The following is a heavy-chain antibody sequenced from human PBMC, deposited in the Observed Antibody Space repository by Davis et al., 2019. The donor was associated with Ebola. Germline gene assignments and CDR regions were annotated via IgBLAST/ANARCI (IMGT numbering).Heavy chain of an antibody. J-gene: IGHJ4*02. V-gene: IGHV1-69*13. D-gene: IGHD6-19*01. CDR3: ARDGGDSSGFFDY. CDR1: GGTFSSYA. Sequence: SVKVSCKASGGTFSSYAISWVRQAPGQGLEWMGGIIPIFGTANYAQKFQGRVTITADESTSTAYMELSSLRSEDTAVYYCARDGGDSSGFFDYWGQGTLVTVSS. CDR2: IIPIFGTA.